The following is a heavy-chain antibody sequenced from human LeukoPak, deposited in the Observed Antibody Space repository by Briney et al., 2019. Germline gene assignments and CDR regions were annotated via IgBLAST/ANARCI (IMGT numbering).Heavy chain of an antibody. CDR1: GGSISSSSYY. J-gene: IGHJ4*02. CDR2: IYYSGST. D-gene: IGHD4-17*01. V-gene: IGHV4-39*01. CDR3: ARRPPLSGGDYGEFDY. Sequence: SETLSLTCTVSGGSISSSSYYWGWIRQPPGKGLEWIGSIYYSGSTYYNPSLKSRVTISVDTSKNQFSLKLSSVTAADTAVYYCARRPPLSGGDYGEFDYWGQGTLVTVSS.